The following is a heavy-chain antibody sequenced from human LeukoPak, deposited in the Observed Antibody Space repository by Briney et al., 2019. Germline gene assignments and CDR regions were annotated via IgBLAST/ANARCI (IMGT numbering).Heavy chain of an antibody. CDR3: ERGGYYYDSSGYCDY. D-gene: IGHD3-22*01. CDR1: GFTFSSYD. J-gene: IGHJ4*02. CDR2: IGTAGDT. V-gene: IGHV3-13*01. Sequence: GGSLRLSCAASGFTFSSYDMPWVRQATGKGLEWVSAIGTAGDTYYPGSVKGRFTISRENAKNSLYLQMNSLRAGDTAVYYCERGGYYYDSSGYCDYWAQGPLPTFPS.